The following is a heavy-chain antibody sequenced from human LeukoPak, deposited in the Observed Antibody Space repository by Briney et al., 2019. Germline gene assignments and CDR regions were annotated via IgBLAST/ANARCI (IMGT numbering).Heavy chain of an antibody. CDR1: GGSISSSSYY. J-gene: IGHJ6*02. Sequence: SETLSLTCTVSGGSISSSSYYWGWTRQPPGKGLEFIGHVHYSGTANYNPSLRSRVTISIDTSKKHFFLKLKSVTAADTAVYYCARLKQLWARNYYYYGMDVWGQGTTVTVSS. CDR2: VHYSGTA. D-gene: IGHD5-18*01. CDR3: ARLKQLWARNYYYYGMDV. V-gene: IGHV4-61*05.